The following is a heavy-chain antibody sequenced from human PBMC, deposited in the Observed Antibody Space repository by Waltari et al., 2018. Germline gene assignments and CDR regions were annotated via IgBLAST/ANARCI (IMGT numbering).Heavy chain of an antibody. CDR1: GYLLNSGYY. D-gene: IGHD2-2*02. V-gene: IGHV4-38-2*01. CDR3: VRSGLGYCTSSTCYKNDD. Sequence: QVQLQESGPGLVRPSETLSLTCVVSGYLLNSGYYWGWVRQTPGKGLQWIGSIYHGGITYYNPSLKSRLTLSVDTSRNQFSLKLTSVTAADTAIYYCVRSGLGYCTSSTCYKNDDWGQGTLVTVSS. J-gene: IGHJ4*02. CDR2: IYHGGIT.